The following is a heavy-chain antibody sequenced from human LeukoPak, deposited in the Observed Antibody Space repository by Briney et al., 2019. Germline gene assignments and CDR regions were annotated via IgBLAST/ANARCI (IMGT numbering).Heavy chain of an antibody. CDR3: ARADYYDSSGYEGNAFDI. D-gene: IGHD3-22*01. CDR1: GGSISSSSYY. CDR2: IYTSGST. Sequence: SETLSLTCTVSGGSISSSSYYWGWIRQPPGKGLEWIGRIYTSGSTNYNPSLKSRVTISVDTSKNQFSLKLSSVTAADTAVYYCARADYYDSSGYEGNAFDIWGQGTMVTVSS. J-gene: IGHJ3*02. V-gene: IGHV4-39*07.